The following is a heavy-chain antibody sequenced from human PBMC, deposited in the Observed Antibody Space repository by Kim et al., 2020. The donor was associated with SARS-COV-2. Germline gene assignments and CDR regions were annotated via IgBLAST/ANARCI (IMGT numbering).Heavy chain of an antibody. CDR1: GGSISSGSYY. CDR3: ARDLGRFEVLWFGESLLLDV. J-gene: IGHJ6*02. D-gene: IGHD3-10*01. CDR2: IYTSGST. Sequence: SETLSLTCTVSGGSISSGSYYWSWIRQPAGKGLEWIGRIYTSGSTNYNPSLKSRVTISVDTSKNQFSLKLSSVTAADTAVYYCARDLGRFEVLWFGESLLLDVWGQGTTVTVSS. V-gene: IGHV4-61*02.